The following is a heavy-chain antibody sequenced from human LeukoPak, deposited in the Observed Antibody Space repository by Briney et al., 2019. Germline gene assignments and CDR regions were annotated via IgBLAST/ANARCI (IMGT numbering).Heavy chain of an antibody. CDR3: ARGWGRDCTSTSCYIAYN. D-gene: IGHD2-2*02. Sequence: PGGSLRLSCAASGFIFSNYVMHWVRQPPGKGLEWVAVISYDGSNKYYADSVKGRFTISRDNSKNTLYLQMNSLRAEDTAVYYCARGWGRDCTSTSCYIAYNWGQGTLVSVSS. CDR2: ISYDGSNK. CDR1: GFIFSNYV. V-gene: IGHV3-30-3*01. J-gene: IGHJ4*02.